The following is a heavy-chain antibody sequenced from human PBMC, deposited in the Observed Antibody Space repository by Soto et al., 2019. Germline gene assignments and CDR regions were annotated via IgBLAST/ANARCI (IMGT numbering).Heavy chain of an antibody. J-gene: IGHJ6*03. V-gene: IGHV3-23*01. D-gene: IGHD3-3*01. CDR2: ISGSGGST. Sequence: PGGSLRLSCAASGFTFSSYAMSWVRQAPGKGLEWVSAISGSGGSTYYADSVKGRFTISRDNSKNTLYLQMNSLRAEDTAVYYCAKDGADYDFWSGYLYYYYYMDVWGKGTTVTVSS. CDR1: GFTFSSYA. CDR3: AKDGADYDFWSGYLYYYYYMDV.